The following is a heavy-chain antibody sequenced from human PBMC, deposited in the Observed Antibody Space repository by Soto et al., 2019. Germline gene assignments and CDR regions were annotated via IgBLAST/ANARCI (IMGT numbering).Heavy chain of an antibody. D-gene: IGHD2-2*01. V-gene: IGHV3-53*04. CDR2: IYSGGST. Sequence: PGGSLRLSCAASGFTVSSNYMSWVRQAPGRGLEWVSVIYSGGSTYYADSVKGRFTISRHNSKNTLYLQMNSLRAEDTAVYYCARVSYGSSTSCSFEYFDYWGPGTLVTVSS. CDR3: ARVSYGSSTSCSFEYFDY. J-gene: IGHJ4*02. CDR1: GFTVSSNY.